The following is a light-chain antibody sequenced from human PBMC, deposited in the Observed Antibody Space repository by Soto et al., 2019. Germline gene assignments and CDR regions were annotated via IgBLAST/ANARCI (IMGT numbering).Light chain of an antibody. CDR1: QSVNTKY. Sequence: EIVLTQSPGTLSLSPGERATLSCRASQSVNTKYLAWYQQKPGQAPRLLISGVSSRATGIPDRFSGSGSGTDFILTISRVEPKDFAVYYCQQYGSSPETFGQGTKLEIK. CDR2: GVS. V-gene: IGKV3-20*01. J-gene: IGKJ2*01. CDR3: QQYGSSPET.